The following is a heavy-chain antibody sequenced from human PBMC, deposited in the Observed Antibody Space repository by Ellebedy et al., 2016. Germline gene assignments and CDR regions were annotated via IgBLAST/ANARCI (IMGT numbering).Heavy chain of an antibody. V-gene: IGHV3-23*01. J-gene: IGHJ4*02. CDR2: ISGGGRVT. CDR3: AKVHGSGYYLNNLDY. CDR1: GFTFSTYA. D-gene: IGHD3-22*01. Sequence: GESLKISCAGSGFTFSTYAMNWVRQAPGKGLEWVSAISGGGRVTYNADPVKGRFTISRDNSKSTLYLQMNSLRADDTAVYYCAKVHGSGYYLNNLDYWGQGTLVTVSS.